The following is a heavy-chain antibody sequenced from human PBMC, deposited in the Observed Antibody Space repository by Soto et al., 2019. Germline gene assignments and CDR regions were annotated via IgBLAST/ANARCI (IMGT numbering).Heavy chain of an antibody. V-gene: IGHV1-2*04. CDR1: GYTFTGYY. Sequence: EASVKGSCKASGYTFTGYYMHWVRQAPGQGLEWMGWINPNSGGTNYAQKFQGWVTMTRDTSISTAYMELSRLRSDDTAVYYCARGLVAANYYYYGMDVWGQGTTVTVSS. D-gene: IGHD2-15*01. CDR2: INPNSGGT. J-gene: IGHJ6*02. CDR3: ARGLVAANYYYYGMDV.